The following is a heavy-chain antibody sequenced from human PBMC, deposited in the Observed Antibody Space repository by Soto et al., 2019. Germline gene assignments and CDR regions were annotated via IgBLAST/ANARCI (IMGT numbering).Heavy chain of an antibody. Sequence: PGGSLRLSCAASGFTFSSYSMNWVRQAPGKGLEWASSISSSSSYIYYADSVKGRFTISRDNAKNSLYLQMNSLRAEDTAVYYCARLPRPDDAFDIWGQGTMVTVSS. CDR2: ISSSSSYI. J-gene: IGHJ3*02. V-gene: IGHV3-21*01. CDR1: GFTFSSYS. CDR3: ARLPRPDDAFDI. D-gene: IGHD6-6*01.